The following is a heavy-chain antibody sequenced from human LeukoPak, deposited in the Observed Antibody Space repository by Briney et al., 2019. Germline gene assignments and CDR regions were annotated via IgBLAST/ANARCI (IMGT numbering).Heavy chain of an antibody. J-gene: IGHJ4*02. CDR1: GFTFSSYT. Sequence: GGSLRLSCAASGFTFSSYTMDWVRQAPGKGLEYVSAISSSGGNTYYADSVKGRFTISRDNSKNTLYLQMGSLRAEDMAVYYCARARYDSSGYYFGYWGQGTLVTVSS. V-gene: IGHV3-64*02. CDR2: ISSSGGNT. D-gene: IGHD3-22*01. CDR3: ARARYDSSGYYFGY.